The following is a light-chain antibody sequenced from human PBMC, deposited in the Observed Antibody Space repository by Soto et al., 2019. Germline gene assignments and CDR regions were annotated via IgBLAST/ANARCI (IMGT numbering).Light chain of an antibody. CDR3: HQRSNWPPLT. Sequence: EIKLTQSPATLSLSPGERATLSCRASQSVGGYLDWYQQKPGQAPRPLIYDASNRASGIPARFSGSGSGTDFTLTISSLEPEDLAVYYCHQRSNWPPLTFGGGTKVEIK. CDR1: QSVGGY. V-gene: IGKV3-11*01. CDR2: DAS. J-gene: IGKJ4*01.